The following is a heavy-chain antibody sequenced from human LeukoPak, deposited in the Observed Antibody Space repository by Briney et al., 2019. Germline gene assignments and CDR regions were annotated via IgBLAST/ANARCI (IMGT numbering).Heavy chain of an antibody. Sequence: SETLSLTCNVSGDYITTTNYYWAWIRQPPGKGLEWIASVFYSGTTYYNPSLKSRVTISMDTSRKQISLRLTSVTATDTAIYYCARRSRLYRHETTGYHDSWGQGTLVTVFS. CDR3: ARRSRLYRHETTGYHDS. J-gene: IGHJ4*02. CDR1: GDYITTTNYY. CDR2: VFYSGTT. D-gene: IGHD3-9*01. V-gene: IGHV4-39*01.